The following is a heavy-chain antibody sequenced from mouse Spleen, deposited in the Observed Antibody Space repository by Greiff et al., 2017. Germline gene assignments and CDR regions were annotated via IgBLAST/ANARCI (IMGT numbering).Heavy chain of an antibody. Sequence: QVQLQQPGAELVKPGASVKMSCKASGYTFTSYWITWVKQRPGQGLEWIGDIYPGSGSTNYNEKFKSKATLTVDTSSSTAYMQLSSLTSEDSAVYYCARRIYYDYDDGFAYWGQGTLVTVSA. V-gene: IGHV1-55*01. J-gene: IGHJ3*01. CDR1: GYTFTSYW. CDR2: IYPGSGST. CDR3: ARRIYYDYDDGFAY. D-gene: IGHD2-4*01.